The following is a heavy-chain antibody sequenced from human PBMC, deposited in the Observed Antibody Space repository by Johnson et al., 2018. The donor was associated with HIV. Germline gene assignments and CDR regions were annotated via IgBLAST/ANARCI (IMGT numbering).Heavy chain of an antibody. D-gene: IGHD3-10*01. V-gene: IGHV3-30*02. Sequence: QVQLVESGGGLVQPGGSLRLSCAASGFTFSSYGMHWVRQAPGKGLEWVAFLRHDGSQNYYADSVTGRFNISRDNSTNTLFLQMNSLRAEDTAVYYCAKVPLVRGVNAFDIWGQGTMVTVSS. J-gene: IGHJ3*02. CDR2: LRHDGSQN. CDR3: AKVPLVRGVNAFDI. CDR1: GFTFSSYG.